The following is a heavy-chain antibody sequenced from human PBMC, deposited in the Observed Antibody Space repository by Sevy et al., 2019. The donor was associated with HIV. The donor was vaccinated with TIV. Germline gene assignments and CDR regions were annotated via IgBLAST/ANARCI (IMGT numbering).Heavy chain of an antibody. V-gene: IGHV3-7*01. D-gene: IGHD6-13*01. CDR1: GFIFSSYW. CDR2: IKQYGSEK. CDR3: ASIYSSSWTRFDY. J-gene: IGHJ4*02. Sequence: GGSLRLSCVASGFIFSSYWMSWVRQAPGKGLEWVANIKQYGSEKDYVASVKGRFTISRDNAKNSLYLQMNSLRAEDTAVYYCASIYSSSWTRFDYWGQGTLVTVSS.